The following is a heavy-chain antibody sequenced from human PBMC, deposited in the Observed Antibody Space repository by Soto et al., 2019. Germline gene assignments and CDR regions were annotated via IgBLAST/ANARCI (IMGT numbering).Heavy chain of an antibody. CDR1: GDSVSSNSAA. J-gene: IGHJ6*02. D-gene: IGHD6-13*01. CDR3: ARAPSYSSTQSVYYYYGMDV. CDR2: TYYRSKWYN. Sequence: PSQTLSLTCAISGDSVSSNSAAWNWIRQSPSRGLEWLGRTYYRSKWYNDYAVSVKSRITINPDTSKNQFSLQLNSVTPEDTAVYYCARAPSYSSTQSVYYYYGMDVWGQGTTVTVSS. V-gene: IGHV6-1*01.